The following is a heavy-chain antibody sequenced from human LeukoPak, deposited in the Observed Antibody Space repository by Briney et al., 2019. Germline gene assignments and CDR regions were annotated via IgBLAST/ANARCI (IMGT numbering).Heavy chain of an antibody. V-gene: IGHV4-30-2*01. CDR3: ARDSLIAAAGTGDY. Sequence: SETLSLTCTVSGGSIRTSSYYWSWIRQPPGKGLEWIGYIYHSGSTYYNPSLKSRVTISVDRSKNQFSLKLSSVTAADTAVYYCARDSLIAAAGTGDYWGQGTLVTVSS. CDR2: IYHSGST. D-gene: IGHD6-13*01. CDR1: GGSIRTSSYY. J-gene: IGHJ4*02.